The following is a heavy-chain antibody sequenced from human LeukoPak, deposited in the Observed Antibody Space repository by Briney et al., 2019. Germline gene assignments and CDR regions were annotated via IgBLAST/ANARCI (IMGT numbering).Heavy chain of an antibody. CDR3: ARDPPYCSSTSCYASKYYYYGMDV. Sequence: GGSLRLSCAASGFTFSSYAMHWVRQAPGKGLEWVAVISYDGSNKHYADSVKGRFTISRDNSKNTLYLQMNSLRAEDTAVYYCARDPPYCSSTSCYASKYYYYGMDVWGQGTTVTVSS. J-gene: IGHJ6*02. D-gene: IGHD2-2*01. CDR2: ISYDGSNK. V-gene: IGHV3-30-3*01. CDR1: GFTFSSYA.